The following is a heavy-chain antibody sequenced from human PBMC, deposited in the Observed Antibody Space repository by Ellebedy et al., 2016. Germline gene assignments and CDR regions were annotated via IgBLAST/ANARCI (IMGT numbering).Heavy chain of an antibody. V-gene: IGHV3-20*04. CDR2: ISLSGGAA. CDR3: AREHWGQWLPPDY. D-gene: IGHD6-19*01. J-gene: IGHJ4*02. CDR1: GLPFSSSA. Sequence: GESLKISXAAPGLPFSSSAMSWVRQAPGKGLEWVSDISLSGGAANYAASVKGRFTISRDNANQSLYLQMNSLRVEDTAFYYCAREHWGQWLPPDYWGQGTLVTVSS.